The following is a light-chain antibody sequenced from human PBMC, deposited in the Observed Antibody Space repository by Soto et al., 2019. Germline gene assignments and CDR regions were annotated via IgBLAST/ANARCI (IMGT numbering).Light chain of an antibody. J-gene: IGKJ5*01. CDR3: QQYGSSPPIT. Sequence: EIVLTQSPGTLSLSPGERAIFSCRASQRVTTNYLGWYQQKSGQPPRLLIFGASSRATGIPDRFSGSGSGTDFTLTISRLEPEDFAVYYCQQYGSSPPITFGQGTRLEIK. CDR1: QRVTTNY. V-gene: IGKV3-20*01. CDR2: GAS.